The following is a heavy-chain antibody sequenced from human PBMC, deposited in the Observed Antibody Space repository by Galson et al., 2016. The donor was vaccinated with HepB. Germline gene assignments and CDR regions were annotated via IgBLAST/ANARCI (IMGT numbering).Heavy chain of an antibody. CDR1: GDSMSSHDW. CDR2: IHPSGST. V-gene: IGHV4-4*02. Sequence: SETLSLTCGVSGDSMSSHDWWSRIRQPPGKGLEWIGEIHPSGSTNSNPSLKSRVTISVDRSRKQFYLRLYSVTAADTAVYYCARALAVNGAFDIWGQGTMVTVSS. J-gene: IGHJ3*02. CDR3: ARALAVNGAFDI. D-gene: IGHD4-17*01.